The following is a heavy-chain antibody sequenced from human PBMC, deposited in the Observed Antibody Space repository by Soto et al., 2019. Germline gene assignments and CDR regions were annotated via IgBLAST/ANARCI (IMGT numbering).Heavy chain of an antibody. Sequence: PGGSLRLSCAASGFTFDDYAMHWVRQAPGKGLEWVSGISWNSGSIGYADSVKGRFTISRDNAKNSLYLQMNSLRAEDTALYYCAKDIQEYGAVATLPGFDYWGQGTRVTVSS. CDR1: GFTFDDYA. V-gene: IGHV3-9*01. D-gene: IGHD6-19*01. J-gene: IGHJ4*02. CDR3: AKDIQEYGAVATLPGFDY. CDR2: ISWNSGSI.